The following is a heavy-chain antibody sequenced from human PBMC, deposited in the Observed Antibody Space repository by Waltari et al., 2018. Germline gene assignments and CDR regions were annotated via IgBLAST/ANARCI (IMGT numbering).Heavy chain of an antibody. D-gene: IGHD5-12*01. CDR1: GFTFSSYA. CDR3: AKDREMATILYYFDY. V-gene: IGHV3-23*01. Sequence: EVQLLESGGGLVQPGGSLRLSCAASGFTFSSYAMSWVRQAPGKGLEWVSAISGSGGRTYYADSVKGRFTISRDNSKNTLYLQMNSLRAEDTAVYYCAKDREMATILYYFDYWGQGTLVTVSS. J-gene: IGHJ4*02. CDR2: ISGSGGRT.